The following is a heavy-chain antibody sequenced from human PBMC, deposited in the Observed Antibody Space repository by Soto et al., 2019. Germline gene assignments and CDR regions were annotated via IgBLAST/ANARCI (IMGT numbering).Heavy chain of an antibody. CDR3: AREGYCSSTSCSKGGWFDP. V-gene: IGHV1-2*04. CDR2: INPNSGGT. CDR1: GYRFTGYY. J-gene: IGHJ5*02. D-gene: IGHD2-2*01. Sequence: GASVKVSCKASGYRFTGYYMHWVRQAPGQGLEWMGWINPNSGGTNYAQKFQGWVTMTRDTSISTAYMELSRLRSDDTAVYYCAREGYCSSTSCSKGGWFDPWGQGTLVTVSS.